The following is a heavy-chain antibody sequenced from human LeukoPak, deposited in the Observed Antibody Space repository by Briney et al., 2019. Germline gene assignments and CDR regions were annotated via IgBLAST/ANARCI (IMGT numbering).Heavy chain of an antibody. V-gene: IGHV4-4*02. D-gene: IGHD6-25*01. CDR1: GGSISSSNW. Sequence: SETLSLTCAVSGGSISSSNWWSWVRQPPGKGLEWIGEIYHSGSTNYNPSLKSRVTISVDTSKHQFSLKLTSVTAADTAMYYCARRGPFYYSYYMDVWGKGTTVTISS. CDR3: ARRGPFYYSYYMDV. J-gene: IGHJ6*03. CDR2: IYHSGST.